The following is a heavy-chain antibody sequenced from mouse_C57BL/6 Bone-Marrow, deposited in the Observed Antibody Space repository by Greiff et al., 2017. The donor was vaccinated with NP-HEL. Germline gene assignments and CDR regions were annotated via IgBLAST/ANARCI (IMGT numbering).Heavy chain of an antibody. D-gene: IGHD1-1*01. CDR3: ASRYYYGSFPYYFDY. Sequence: VQLQQSVAELVRPGASVKLSCTASGFTITNTYMHWVKQRPEQGLEWIGRIDPANGNTNYAPKFQGKDTMTADTSSNTAYLQLSSLTSEDTSMYYCASRYYYGSFPYYFDYWGQGTTVTVSS. CDR1: GFTITNTY. CDR2: IDPANGNT. J-gene: IGHJ2*01. V-gene: IGHV14-3*01.